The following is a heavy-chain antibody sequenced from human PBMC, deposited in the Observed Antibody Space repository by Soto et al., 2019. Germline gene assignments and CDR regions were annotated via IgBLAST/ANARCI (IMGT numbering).Heavy chain of an antibody. J-gene: IGHJ2*01. CDR2: TRNKANSYTT. D-gene: IGHD3-9*01. Sequence: EVQLVESGGGLVQPGGSLRLSCAASGFTFSDHYMDWVRQAPGKGLEWVGRTRNKANSYTTEYAASVKGRFTISRDDSKNSLYLQMNSLKTEDTAVYYCASTYAVDYFDLWGRGTLVTVSS. CDR1: GFTFSDHY. V-gene: IGHV3-72*01. CDR3: ASTYAVDYFDL.